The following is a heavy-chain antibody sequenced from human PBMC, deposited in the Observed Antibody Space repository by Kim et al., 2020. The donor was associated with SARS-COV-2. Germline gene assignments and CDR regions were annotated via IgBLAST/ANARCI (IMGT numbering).Heavy chain of an antibody. J-gene: IGHJ6*02. Sequence: ASVKVSCKASGYTFTSYYMHWVRQAPGLGLEWMGIINPSGGSTSYAQKFQGRVTMTRDTSTSTVYMELSSLRSEDTAVYYCARDLSGGYCSGGSCYVARQRLGMDVWGQGTTVTVSS. CDR3: ARDLSGGYCSGGSCYVARQRLGMDV. V-gene: IGHV1-46*01. CDR2: INPSGGST. CDR1: GYTFTSYY. D-gene: IGHD2-15*01.